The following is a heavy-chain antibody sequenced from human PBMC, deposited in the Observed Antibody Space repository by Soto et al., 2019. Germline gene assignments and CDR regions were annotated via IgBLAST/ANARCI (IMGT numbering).Heavy chain of an antibody. D-gene: IGHD3-10*01. Sequence: SVKVSCKASGGTFSSYAISWVRQAPGQGLEWMGGIIPIFGTANYAQKFQGRVTITADESTSTAYMELSSLRSEDTAVYYCASAIHYRDYFDYWGQGTLVTVSS. CDR1: GGTFSSYA. V-gene: IGHV1-69*13. CDR3: ASAIHYRDYFDY. J-gene: IGHJ4*02. CDR2: IIPIFGTA.